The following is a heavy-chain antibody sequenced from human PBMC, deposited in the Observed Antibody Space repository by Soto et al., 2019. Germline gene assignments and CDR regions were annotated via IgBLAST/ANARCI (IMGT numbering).Heavy chain of an antibody. V-gene: IGHV3-33*01. J-gene: IGHJ2*01. D-gene: IGHD2-21*02. Sequence: QVQLVESGGGVVQPGRSLRLSCAASGFTFSSYGMHWVRQAPGKGLEWVAVIWYDGSNKYYADSVKGRFTISRDNSKNTVYLQMNSLRAEDTAVYYCAGGGGGDYAFWYFDLWGRGTLVTVSS. CDR2: IWYDGSNK. CDR1: GFTFSSYG. CDR3: AGGGGGDYAFWYFDL.